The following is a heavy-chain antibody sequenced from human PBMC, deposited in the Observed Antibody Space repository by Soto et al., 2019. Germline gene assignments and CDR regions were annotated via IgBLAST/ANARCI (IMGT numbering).Heavy chain of an antibody. V-gene: IGHV4-4*02. J-gene: IGHJ4*02. CDR2: IYHSGST. D-gene: IGHD6-19*01. CDR1: GGSISSING. CDR3: ASIWDSSGWYFDY. Sequence: QVQLQESGPGLVKPSGTLSLTSAVSGGSISSINGWSWVRQPPGKGLEWIGEIYHSGSTNYNPSLKSRVTISVDKSKNQFSLKLSSVTAADTAVYYCASIWDSSGWYFDYWGQGTLVTVSS.